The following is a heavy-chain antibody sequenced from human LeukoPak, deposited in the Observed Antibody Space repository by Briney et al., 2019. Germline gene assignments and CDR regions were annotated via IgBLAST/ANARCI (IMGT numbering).Heavy chain of an antibody. D-gene: IGHD4-17*01. Sequence: GGSLRLSCAASGFTFDTYGLHWVRQAPGKGLEWVAAISYEGGNRYYANSVRGRFAISRDNLQTTLYLQMDSLGDDDTAVYYCASGYGDYVTSQYYFDYWGQGTLVTVSS. J-gene: IGHJ4*02. CDR1: GFTFDTYG. CDR3: ASGYGDYVTSQYYFDY. V-gene: IGHV3-30*09. CDR2: ISYEGGNR.